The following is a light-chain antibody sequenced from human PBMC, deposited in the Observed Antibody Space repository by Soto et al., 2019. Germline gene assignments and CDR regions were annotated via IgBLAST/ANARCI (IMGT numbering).Light chain of an antibody. CDR1: SRDVGSYNL. CDR2: EGT. J-gene: IGLJ3*02. Sequence: QSALTQPASVSGSPGQSITISCTGTSRDVGSYNLVSWYQQHPGKAPKLMIYEGTKRPSGVSNRFSGSKSGNTASLTISGLQAEDEADYYCCSYAGSITSVFGGGTKLTVL. CDR3: CSYAGSITSV. V-gene: IGLV2-23*01.